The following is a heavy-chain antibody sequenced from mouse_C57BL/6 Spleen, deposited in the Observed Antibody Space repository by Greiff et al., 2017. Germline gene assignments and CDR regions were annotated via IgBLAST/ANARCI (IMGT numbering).Heavy chain of an antibody. CDR1: GYTFTSYW. V-gene: IGHV1-50*01. CDR2: IDPSDSYT. D-gene: IGHD4-1*01. CDR3: ARLGKNFDY. Sequence: QVQLQQPGAELVKPGASVKLSCKASGYTFTSYWMQWVKQRPGQGLEWIGEIDPSDSYTNYNQKFKGKATLTVDTSSSTAYMQLSSLTSEDSSVDYCARLGKNFDYWGQGTTLTVSS. J-gene: IGHJ2*01.